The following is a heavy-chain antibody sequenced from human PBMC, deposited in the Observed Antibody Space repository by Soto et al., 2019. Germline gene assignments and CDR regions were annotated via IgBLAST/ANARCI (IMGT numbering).Heavy chain of an antibody. CDR3: ARGDRIAARNWFDP. D-gene: IGHD6-6*01. J-gene: IGHJ5*02. CDR1: GGTFSSYA. V-gene: IGHV1-69*13. Sequence: GPSVKVSCKASGGTFSSYAISWVRQAPGQGLEWMGGIIPIFGTANYAQKFQGRVTITADESTSTAYMELSSLRSEDTAVYYCARGDRIAARNWFDPWGQGTLVTVSS. CDR2: IIPIFGTA.